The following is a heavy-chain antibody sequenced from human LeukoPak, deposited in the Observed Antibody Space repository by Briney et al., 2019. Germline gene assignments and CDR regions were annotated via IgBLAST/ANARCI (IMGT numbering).Heavy chain of an antibody. CDR3: TRVSLLDSPDY. CDR2: IKEDGSEK. Sequence: SGGSLRLSCAASGFTFSSSWINWVRQAPGKGLEWVANIKEDGSEKYYVDSVKGRFTISRDNAKKSLYLQMNSLRAEDTAVYYRTRVSLLDSPDYWGQGTLVTVSS. J-gene: IGHJ4*02. CDR1: GFTFSSSW. V-gene: IGHV3-7*01. D-gene: IGHD3-10*01.